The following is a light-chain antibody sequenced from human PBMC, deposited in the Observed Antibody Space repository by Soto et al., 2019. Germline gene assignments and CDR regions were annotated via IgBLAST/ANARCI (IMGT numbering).Light chain of an antibody. CDR1: QSVSSN. J-gene: IGKJ4*01. V-gene: IGKV3D-15*01. Sequence: EIVMTQSPATRSVSPGERATLSSRASQSVSSNLAWYQQKPGQAPSLLIYDISARATGIPTRFSGSGSGTECTLTISSLQSEDFAVYYCQQYNDWPLTFGGGTKVEIK. CDR3: QQYNDWPLT. CDR2: DIS.